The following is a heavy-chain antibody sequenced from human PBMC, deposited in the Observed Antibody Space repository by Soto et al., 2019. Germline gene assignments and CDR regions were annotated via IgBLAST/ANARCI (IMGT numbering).Heavy chain of an antibody. CDR2: ISAYNGGT. J-gene: IGHJ4*02. V-gene: IGHV1-2*04. CDR1: GYTFTSYG. Sequence: ASVKVSCKAPGYTFTSYGISWVRQAPGQGLEWMGWISAYNGGTNYAQKFQGWVTMTRDTSISTAYMELSRLRSDDTAVYYCARGPTYGADYWGQGTLVTVSS. CDR3: ARGPTYGADY. D-gene: IGHD3-10*01.